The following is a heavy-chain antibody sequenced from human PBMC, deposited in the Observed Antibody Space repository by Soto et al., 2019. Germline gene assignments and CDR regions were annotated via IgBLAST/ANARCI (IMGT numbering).Heavy chain of an antibody. CDR2: ISWNSGSI. D-gene: IGHD6-19*01. CDR1: GFTFDDYA. V-gene: IGHV3-9*01. J-gene: IGHJ5*02. CDR3: AKDQRPLAVAGNWFDP. Sequence: EVQLVESGGGLVQPGRSLRLSCAASGFTFDDYAMHWVRQAPGKGLEWVSGISWNSGSIGYADSVKGRFTISRDNAKNYLYLQMNSLRAEDTALYYCAKDQRPLAVAGNWFDPWGQGTLVTVSS.